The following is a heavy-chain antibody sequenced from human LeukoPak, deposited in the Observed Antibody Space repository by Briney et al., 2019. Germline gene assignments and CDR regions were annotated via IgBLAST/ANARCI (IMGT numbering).Heavy chain of an antibody. CDR2: ISSSSSYT. V-gene: IGHV3-11*06. D-gene: IGHD6-19*01. J-gene: IGHJ4*02. CDR3: ARESESSGFDY. CDR1: GCTFSDYY. Sequence: GGSLRLSCAASGCTFSDYYMSWIRQAPGKGLEWVSYISSSSSYTNYADSVKGRFTISRDNAKNSLYLQMNSLRAEDTAVYYCARESESSGFDYWGQGTLVTVSS.